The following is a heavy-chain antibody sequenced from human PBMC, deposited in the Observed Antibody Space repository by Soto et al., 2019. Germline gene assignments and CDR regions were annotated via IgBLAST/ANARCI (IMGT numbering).Heavy chain of an antibody. CDR3: AKALRYFDWLVRPWNAMDV. Sequence: SLRLSCAASGFTSSSYAMSWFRQAPGKGLEWVSAISGSGSNTYYADSVKGRFTISRDNSKNTLFLQMNSLRAEDTAVYYCAKALRYFDWLVRPWNAMDVWGQGTTVTVSS. D-gene: IGHD3-9*01. V-gene: IGHV3-23*01. CDR2: ISGSGSNT. CDR1: GFTSSSYA. J-gene: IGHJ6*02.